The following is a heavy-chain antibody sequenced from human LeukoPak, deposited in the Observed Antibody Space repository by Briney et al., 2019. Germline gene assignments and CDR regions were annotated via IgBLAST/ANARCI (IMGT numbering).Heavy chain of an antibody. V-gene: IGHV1-2*02. CDR3: ARDGYRNGLDY. J-gene: IGHJ4*02. Sequence: GASVKVSCKTSGYSFIAYYIHWVRQAPGQGLEWMGWINPKTGDTRYAQKLRGRVTMTRDTSVSTVYMDLSGLRSDDTAVYFCARDGYRNGLDYWGRGTLVTVSS. CDR1: GYSFIAYY. D-gene: IGHD5-24*01. CDR2: INPKTGDT.